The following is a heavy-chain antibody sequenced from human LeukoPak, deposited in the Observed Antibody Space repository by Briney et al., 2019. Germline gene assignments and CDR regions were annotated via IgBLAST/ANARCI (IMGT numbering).Heavy chain of an antibody. Sequence: GGSLRLSCAPSGFTFSSYAMSWVRQAPGKGLEWVAGINWNGGSTHYADSVKCRFTISKENAKTSLYLQMNSLRAEDTALYYCARRGARSPHFDYWGQGTLVTVSS. CDR1: GFTFSSYA. V-gene: IGHV3-20*04. CDR3: ARRGARSPHFDY. CDR2: INWNGGST. D-gene: IGHD3-16*01. J-gene: IGHJ4*02.